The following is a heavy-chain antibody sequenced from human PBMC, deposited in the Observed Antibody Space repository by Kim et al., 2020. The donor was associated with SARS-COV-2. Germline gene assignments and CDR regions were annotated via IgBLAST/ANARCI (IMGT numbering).Heavy chain of an antibody. CDR3: AKEPKVRGVSRP. Sequence: ANSVKGRLTNSRDNTKTTLYLQMNSLRAEDTAVYYCAKEPKVRGVSRPWGQGTLVTVSS. J-gene: IGHJ5*02. V-gene: IGHV3-23*01. D-gene: IGHD3-10*01.